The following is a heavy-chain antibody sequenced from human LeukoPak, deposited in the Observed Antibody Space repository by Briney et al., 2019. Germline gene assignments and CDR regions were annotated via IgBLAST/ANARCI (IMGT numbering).Heavy chain of an antibody. CDR3: ASHPAVAGKFYFDY. CDR2: ISGSGGST. V-gene: IGHV3-23*01. J-gene: IGHJ4*02. Sequence: GGSLRLSCAASGFTFSSYAMSWVRQAPGKGLEWVSAISGSGGSTYYADSVKGRFTISRDNSKNTLYLQMNSLRAEDTAVYYCASHPAVAGKFYFDYWGQGTLVTVSS. D-gene: IGHD6-19*01. CDR1: GFTFSSYA.